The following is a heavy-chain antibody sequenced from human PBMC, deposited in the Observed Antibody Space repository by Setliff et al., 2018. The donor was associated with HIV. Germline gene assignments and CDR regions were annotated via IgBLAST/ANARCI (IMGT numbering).Heavy chain of an antibody. V-gene: IGHV3-74*03. Sequence: GGSLRLSCAASGFTFSRYWMHWVRQVPGKGLVWVSRINSDGSSTTYADFVKGRLTISRDNAKNTLYLQMNSLRAEDTAVYYCARSSTLPWELPYCDYWGQGTLVTVSS. CDR1: GFTFSRYW. D-gene: IGHD1-26*01. CDR2: INSDGSST. CDR3: ARSSTLPWELPYCDY. J-gene: IGHJ4*02.